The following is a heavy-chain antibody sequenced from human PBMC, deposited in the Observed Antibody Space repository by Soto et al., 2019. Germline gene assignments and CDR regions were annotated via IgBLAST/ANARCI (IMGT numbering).Heavy chain of an antibody. CDR3: ASYNWNDVCFDC. J-gene: IGHJ4*02. V-gene: IGHV4-31*03. CDR1: GGSISSGGYY. D-gene: IGHD1-20*01. Sequence: PSETLSLTCTFSGGSISSGGYYCSWIRQHPWKGLEWIGYIYYSGSTYYNPSLKSRVTISVDTSKNQFSLKLSSVTAADTAVYYCASYNWNDVCFDCWGQGTRVTVSS. CDR2: IYYSGST.